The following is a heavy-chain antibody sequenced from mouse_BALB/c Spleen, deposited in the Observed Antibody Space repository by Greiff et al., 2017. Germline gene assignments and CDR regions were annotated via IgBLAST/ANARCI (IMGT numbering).Heavy chain of an antibody. Sequence: QVQLQQSGPELVKPGASVKISCKASGYAFSSSWMNWVKQRPGQGLEWIGRIYPGDGDTNYNGKFKGKATLTADKSSSTAYMQLSSLTSVDSAVYFCARGYGNYFAWFAYWGQGTLVTVSA. V-gene: IGHV1-82*01. CDR2: IYPGDGDT. D-gene: IGHD2-1*01. J-gene: IGHJ3*01. CDR3: ARGYGNYFAWFAY. CDR1: GYAFSSSW.